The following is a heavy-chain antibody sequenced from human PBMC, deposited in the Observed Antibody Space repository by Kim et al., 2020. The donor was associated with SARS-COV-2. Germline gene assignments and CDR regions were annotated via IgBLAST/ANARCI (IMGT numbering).Heavy chain of an antibody. CDR3: TTDSTMIVVGADY. Sequence: YAAPVKGRFTISRDDSKNTLYLQMNSLKTEDTAVYYCTTDSTMIVVGADYWGQGTLVTVSS. D-gene: IGHD3-22*01. J-gene: IGHJ4*02. V-gene: IGHV3-15*01.